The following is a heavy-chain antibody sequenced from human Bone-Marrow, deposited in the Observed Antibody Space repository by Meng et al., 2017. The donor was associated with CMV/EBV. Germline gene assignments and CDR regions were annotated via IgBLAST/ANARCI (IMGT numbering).Heavy chain of an antibody. Sequence: GGSLRLSCAASGFTFSTYGMHWVRQAPGKGPEWVATIKEDGSQKFYSASVKGRFTISRDNAKNSLYLQMNSLRAEDTAVYYCAREIGNYDYYSGMDVWGQGTTVTVSS. D-gene: IGHD4-23*01. CDR3: AREIGNYDYYSGMDV. J-gene: IGHJ6*02. V-gene: IGHV3-7*01. CDR2: IKEDGSQK. CDR1: GFTFSTYG.